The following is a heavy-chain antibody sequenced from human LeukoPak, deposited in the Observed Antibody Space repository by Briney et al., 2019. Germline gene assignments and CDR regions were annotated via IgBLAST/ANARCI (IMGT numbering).Heavy chain of an antibody. CDR2: INPSGGGT. CDR3: ARVMTTVTYDAFDI. J-gene: IGHJ3*02. V-gene: IGHV1-46*01. D-gene: IGHD4-17*01. CDR1: GYTFISYY. Sequence: ASVKVSCRASGYTFISYYMHWVRQVPGQGLEWMAIINPSGGGTSYAQKFQGRVTMTRDTSTSTVYMDLSSLRSEDTAVYYCARVMTTVTYDAFDIWGQGTMVTVSS.